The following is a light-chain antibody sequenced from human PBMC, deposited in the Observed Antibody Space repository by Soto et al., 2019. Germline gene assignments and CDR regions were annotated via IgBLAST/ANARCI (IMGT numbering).Light chain of an antibody. J-gene: IGLJ2*01. Sequence: QSALTQPASVSGSPGQSITISCTGTSSDVGGYNYVSWYQQHPGKAPKLMIYDVNTRPSGVSNRFSGSKSGNTASLTISGLQAEDEADYYCSSYTSSISFGGGNKVTVL. CDR3: SSYTSSIS. CDR2: DVN. CDR1: SSDVGGYNY. V-gene: IGLV2-14*01.